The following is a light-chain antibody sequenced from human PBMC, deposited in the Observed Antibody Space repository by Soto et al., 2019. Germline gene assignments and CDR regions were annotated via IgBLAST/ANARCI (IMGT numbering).Light chain of an antibody. J-gene: IGKJ5*01. Sequence: DIQMTPSPSSLSASVGDRFAITCRASQSVSRYLNWYQQKPGKAPEGLXYAASTLQSGVSSRFSGSGSGTDFTLIISSLQPEDFETYYCQQSSTMPITFGQGTRLEIK. CDR1: QSVSRY. CDR3: QQSSTMPIT. CDR2: AAS. V-gene: IGKV1-39*01.